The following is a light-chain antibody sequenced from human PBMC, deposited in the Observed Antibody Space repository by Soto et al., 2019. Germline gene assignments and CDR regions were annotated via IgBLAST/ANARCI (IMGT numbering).Light chain of an antibody. CDR2: DVN. Sequence: QSALTQPASVSGSPGQSITISCTGTSTDIGAYNFVSWYQQHPGKAPKLMLYDVNIRPSGVSKRFSGSKSVNTASLTISGLQSEDEADYYCASWTTSTTMIFGGGTKVTVL. V-gene: IGLV2-14*03. J-gene: IGLJ2*01. CDR1: STDIGAYNF. CDR3: ASWTTSTTMI.